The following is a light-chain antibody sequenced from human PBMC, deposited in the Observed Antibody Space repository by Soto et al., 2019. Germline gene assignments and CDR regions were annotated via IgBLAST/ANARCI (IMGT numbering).Light chain of an antibody. V-gene: IGLV1-51*01. J-gene: IGLJ2*01. CDR2: DND. CDR3: VTYDNSLGARL. CDR1: TSNIGSNY. Sequence: QSVLTQPPSVSAAPGQKVTISCSGSTSNIGSNYVSWYQQLPGTAPQLLIYDNDKRPSGIPDRFSGSKSGTSATLGITGLQTADEADDYCVTYDNSLGARLFGGGTKVTVL.